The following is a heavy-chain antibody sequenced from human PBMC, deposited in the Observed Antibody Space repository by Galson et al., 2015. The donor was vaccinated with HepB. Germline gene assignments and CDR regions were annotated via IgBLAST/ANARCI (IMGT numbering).Heavy chain of an antibody. CDR3: ARGKRVLWLLRGEADPFDI. V-gene: IGHV4-4*02. D-gene: IGHD5-24*01. J-gene: IGHJ3*02. CDR1: GGSISSSNW. CDR2: IYHSGST. Sequence: LSLTCAVSGGSISSSNWWSWVRQPPGKGLEWIGEIYHSGSTNYNPSLKSRVTISVDTSKNQFSLKLSSVTAADTAVYYCARGKRVLWLLRGEADPFDIWGQGTMVTVSS.